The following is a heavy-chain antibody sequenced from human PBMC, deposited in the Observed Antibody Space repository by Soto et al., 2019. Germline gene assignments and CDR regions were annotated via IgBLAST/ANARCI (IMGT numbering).Heavy chain of an antibody. D-gene: IGHD3-10*01. CDR3: ARVRGAHYYGSGSYDY. J-gene: IGHJ4*02. CDR1: GYTFTSYG. V-gene: IGHV1-18*01. CDR2: ISAYNGNT. Sequence: QVQLVQSGAEVKKPGASVKVSCKASGYTFTSYGISWVRQAPGQGLEWMGWISAYNGNTNYAQKRQGRVTMTTDTSTSTAYLELRSLRSDDTAVYYCARVRGAHYYGSGSYDYWGQGTLVTVSS.